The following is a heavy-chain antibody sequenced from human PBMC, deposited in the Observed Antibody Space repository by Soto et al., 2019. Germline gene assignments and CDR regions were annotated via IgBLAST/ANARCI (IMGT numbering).Heavy chain of an antibody. Sequence: GKGLEWVTISSASGRSRYHADSVKGRFTISRDNSKTVLYLQMNSLRAEDTAAYYCAFKGTANPFYCGQGTLVSGSS. CDR2: SSASGRSR. CDR3: AFKGTANPFY. J-gene: IGHJ4*02. D-gene: IGHD2-21*02. V-gene: IGHV3-23*01.